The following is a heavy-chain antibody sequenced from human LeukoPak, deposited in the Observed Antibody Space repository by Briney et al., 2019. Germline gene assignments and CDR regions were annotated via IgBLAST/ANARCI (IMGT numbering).Heavy chain of an antibody. V-gene: IGHV3-11*04. Sequence: PAGSLRLSCAASGFTFSDYYMSWIRQAPGKGLEWVSYISTSGSTTYYADSVKGRFNISRDNANNSLYLQMISLRAEDTAVYYCARDAVLRYFDWLVPWFDPWGQGTLVTVSS. CDR2: ISTSGSTT. CDR3: ARDAVLRYFDWLVPWFDP. CDR1: GFTFSDYY. J-gene: IGHJ5*02. D-gene: IGHD3-9*01.